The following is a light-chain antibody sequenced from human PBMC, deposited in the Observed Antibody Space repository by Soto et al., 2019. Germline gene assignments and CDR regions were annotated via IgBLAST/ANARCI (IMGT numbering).Light chain of an antibody. CDR3: SSYAGSSNV. CDR2: EVN. Sequence: QSALTQPPSASGSPGQSVAISCTGTSSDGGGYNYVSWYQQHPGKAPKLMIYEVNKRPSGVPDRFSGSKSGNTASLTVSGLQADDEADYYCSSYAGSSNVFGTGTKLTVL. J-gene: IGLJ1*01. CDR1: SSDGGGYNY. V-gene: IGLV2-8*01.